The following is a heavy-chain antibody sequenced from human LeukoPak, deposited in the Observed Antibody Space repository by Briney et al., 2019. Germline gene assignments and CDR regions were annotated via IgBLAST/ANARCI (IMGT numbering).Heavy chain of an antibody. V-gene: IGHV3-23*01. Sequence: GGSLRLSCAASGFTFSSYAMSWVRQAPGKGLEWDSRISGSGSTTYYTDSVKGRFTVSRDNSKNTLYLQMDSLRVEDTAIYYCAKELAYSYAKFDYWGQGTLVTVSS. D-gene: IGHD5-18*01. CDR1: GFTFSSYA. CDR2: ISGSGSTT. J-gene: IGHJ4*02. CDR3: AKELAYSYAKFDY.